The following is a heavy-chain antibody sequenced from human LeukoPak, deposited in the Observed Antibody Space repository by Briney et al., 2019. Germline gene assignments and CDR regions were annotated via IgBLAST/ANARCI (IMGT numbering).Heavy chain of an antibody. Sequence: GGSLRLSCAASGFTVSSNYMSWVRQAPGKGLEWVSVIYRDDRTYYADSVKDRFTISRDSSKTTLYLQMNSLRAEDTAVYYCARDLGSYVDCWGQGTLVTVS. J-gene: IGHJ4*02. CDR1: GFTVSSNY. V-gene: IGHV3-66*01. CDR3: ARDLGSYVDC. CDR2: IYRDDRT.